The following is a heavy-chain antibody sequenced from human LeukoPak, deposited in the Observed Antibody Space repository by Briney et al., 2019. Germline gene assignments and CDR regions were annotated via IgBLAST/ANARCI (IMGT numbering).Heavy chain of an antibody. Sequence: GGSLRLSCAASGFTFSSYSMNWVRQAPGKGLEWVPSISSSSSYIYYADSVKGRFTISRDNAKNSLYLQMNSLRAEDTAVYYCARAARDDFWSGHDYWGQGTLVTVSS. CDR1: GFTFSSYS. CDR3: ARAARDDFWSGHDY. V-gene: IGHV3-21*01. D-gene: IGHD3-3*01. J-gene: IGHJ4*02. CDR2: ISSSSSYI.